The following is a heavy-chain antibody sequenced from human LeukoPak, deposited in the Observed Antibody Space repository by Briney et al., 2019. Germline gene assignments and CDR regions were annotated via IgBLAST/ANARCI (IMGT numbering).Heavy chain of an antibody. CDR3: ARDPRIKAAGDDNWFDP. D-gene: IGHD6-13*01. CDR1: VYTFTGHY. CDR2: INPDSGGT. V-gene: IGHV1-2*02. Sequence: ASVKVSCKASVYTFTGHYMHWVRPAPGPGLGWMGWINPDSGGTDYAQKFQGRVTMTRDTSITTAYMELSRLTSDDTAVYFCARDPRIKAAGDDNWFDPWGQGTLVSVSS. J-gene: IGHJ5*02.